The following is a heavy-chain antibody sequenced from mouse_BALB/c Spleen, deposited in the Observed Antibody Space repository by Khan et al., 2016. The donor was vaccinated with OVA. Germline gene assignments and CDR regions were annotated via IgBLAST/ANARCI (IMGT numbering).Heavy chain of an antibody. D-gene: IGHD3-3*01. CDR2: ISYSGST. Sequence: EVQLQESGPGLVKPSQSLSLTCTVTGYSITSDYAWNWIRQFPGNRLEWLGYISYSGSTSYTPSLHSRLSITRDPSKNPFFLQLNSVTDEVTATYYWARGRGYWGQGTLVTVSA. J-gene: IGHJ3*02. CDR1: GYSITSDYA. V-gene: IGHV3-2*02. CDR3: ARGRGY.